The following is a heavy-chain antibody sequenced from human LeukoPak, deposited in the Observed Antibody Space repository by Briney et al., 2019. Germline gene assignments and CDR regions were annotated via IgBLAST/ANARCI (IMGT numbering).Heavy chain of an antibody. Sequence: PGGSLRLSCTASGFTFGDYAMSWVRQAPGKGLERVGFIRSKAYGGTTEYAASVKGRFTISRDDSKSIAYLQMNSLKTEDTAVYYCTRGDIVIVAYYYYYYMDAWGKGTTVTVSS. CDR1: GFTFGDYA. CDR2: IRSKAYGGTT. J-gene: IGHJ6*03. D-gene: IGHD2-15*01. CDR3: TRGDIVIVAYYYYYYMDA. V-gene: IGHV3-49*04.